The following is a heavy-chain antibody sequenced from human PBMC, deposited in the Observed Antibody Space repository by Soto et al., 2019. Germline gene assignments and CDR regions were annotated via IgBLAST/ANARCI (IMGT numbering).Heavy chain of an antibody. V-gene: IGHV1-3*05. Sequence: QVQLVQSGAEEKKPGASVKVSCKASGYTFTTYPMNWLRQAPGQRPEWMGWINVGNGGTKYSQKFQGRVSITRDTSARTAYRQVCRVRSEETGVYYCAPERGGYCGGGRGPVGWVEPWGEGALVTVTS. CDR1: GYTFTTYP. CDR3: APERGGYCGGGRGPVGWVEP. D-gene: IGHD2-15*01. J-gene: IGHJ5*02. CDR2: INVGNGGT.